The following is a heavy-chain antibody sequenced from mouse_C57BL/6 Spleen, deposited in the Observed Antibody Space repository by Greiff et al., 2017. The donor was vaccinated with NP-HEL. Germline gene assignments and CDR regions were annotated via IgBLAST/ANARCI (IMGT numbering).Heavy chain of an antibody. CDR3: VRGVRIYYDDAGRMDY. CDR1: GFTFNTYA. D-gene: IGHD2-4*01. V-gene: IGHV10-3*01. CDR2: IRSKSSNYAT. J-gene: IGHJ4*01. Sequence: DVMLVESGGGLVQPKGSLKLSCAASGFTFNTYAMHWVRQAPGKGLEWVARIRSKSSNYATYYADSVKDRFTISRDDSQSMLYLQMNNLKTEDTAMYYCVRGVRIYYDDAGRMDYWGQGTSVTVSS.